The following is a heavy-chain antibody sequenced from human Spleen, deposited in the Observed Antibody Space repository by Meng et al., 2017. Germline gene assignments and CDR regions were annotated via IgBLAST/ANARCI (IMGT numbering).Heavy chain of an antibody. CDR3: AGVQGHNWFDP. V-gene: IGHV3-21*04. CDR1: GFTINWIT. CDR2: ISTSSRYR. Sequence: EVQLVESGGGLVEPGGSPGLSCAASGFTINWITMNWVRQAPGKGLEWVSSISTSSRYRYYADSVRGRFTISRDNSKNTLYLQMNSLRAEDTAVYYCAGVQGHNWFDPWGQGTLVTVSS. J-gene: IGHJ5*02.